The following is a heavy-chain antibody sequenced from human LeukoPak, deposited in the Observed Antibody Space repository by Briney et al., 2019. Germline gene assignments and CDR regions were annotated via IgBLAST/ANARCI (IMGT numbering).Heavy chain of an antibody. Sequence: GGSLRLSCAASGFTFSSYWMSWVRQAPGKGLEWVANIKQDGSEKYYVDSVKGRFTISRDNAKNSLYLQMNSLRAKDKSADCCAQECVDSTGYYYVPNWFDPWGQGTLVTVSS. V-gene: IGHV3-7*01. CDR2: IKQDGSEK. D-gene: IGHD3-22*01. J-gene: IGHJ5*02. CDR1: GFTFSSYW. CDR3: AQECVDSTGYYYVPNWFDP.